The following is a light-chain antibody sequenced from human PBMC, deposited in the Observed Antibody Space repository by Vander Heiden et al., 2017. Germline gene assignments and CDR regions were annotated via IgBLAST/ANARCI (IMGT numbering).Light chain of an antibody. Sequence: QSVLTPPPSVSAAPGQQVTISCSGSSSNIGNNYVSWYQQLPGTAPKLLIYENNKRPSGIPDRFSGSKSGTSATLGITGLQTGDEADYYCGTWDSSLSAYVFGTGTKVTVL. CDR2: ENN. CDR3: GTWDSSLSAYV. CDR1: SSNIGNNY. V-gene: IGLV1-51*02. J-gene: IGLJ1*01.